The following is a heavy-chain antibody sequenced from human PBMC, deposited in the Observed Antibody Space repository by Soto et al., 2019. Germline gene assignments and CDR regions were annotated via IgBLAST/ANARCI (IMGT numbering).Heavy chain of an antibody. J-gene: IGHJ4*01. V-gene: IGHV3-23*01. D-gene: IGHD4-4*01. CDR1: GFTFSSYS. Sequence: EVQLLESGGGSVQPGGSLMLSCAASGFTFSSYSLSLLRQAPGKGLEWVSGISGSGQTTHYKDSVKGRFTISRDNFRNTLHLQVKSLRAEDTARYFCAKSRGERWTTYFFDYWGHGALVTVSS. CDR3: AKSRGERWTTYFFDY. CDR2: ISGSGQTT.